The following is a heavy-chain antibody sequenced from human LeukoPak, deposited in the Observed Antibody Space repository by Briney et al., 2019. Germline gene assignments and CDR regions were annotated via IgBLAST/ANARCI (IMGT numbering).Heavy chain of an antibody. Sequence: GGSLRLSCAASGFTFNSYDMHWVRQAPGKGPEWVAVISYDGGKQYYADSVKGRFTISRDNSKSTLYLQMNSLRAEDTAVYYCARAAGKENGYDFWFEHWGQGTLVTVSS. V-gene: IGHV3-30*04. D-gene: IGHD3-3*01. CDR1: GFTFNSYD. CDR3: ARAAGKENGYDFWFEH. J-gene: IGHJ5*02. CDR2: ISYDGGKQ.